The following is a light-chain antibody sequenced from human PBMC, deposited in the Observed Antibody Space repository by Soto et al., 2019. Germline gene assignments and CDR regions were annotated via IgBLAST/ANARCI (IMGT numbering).Light chain of an antibody. CDR2: GAS. V-gene: IGKV3-20*01. Sequence: EIVLTQSPGTLSLSPGERATLSCRASQSVTSSYLAWYQQKPGQAPRLLIYGASSRATGIPDRFSGSGSATDVTLIISRLEPEDVAVYYCQQYDSSPRTFGQGTKVEIK. J-gene: IGKJ1*01. CDR3: QQYDSSPRT. CDR1: QSVTSSY.